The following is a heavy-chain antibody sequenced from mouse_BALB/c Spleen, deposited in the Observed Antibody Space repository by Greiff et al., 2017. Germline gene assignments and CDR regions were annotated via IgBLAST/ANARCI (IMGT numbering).Heavy chain of an antibody. Sequence: QVQLKQSGAELVRPGTSVKVSCKASGYAFTNYLIEWVKQRPGQGLEWIGVINPGSGGTNYNEKFKGKATLTADKSSSTAYMQLSSLTSDDSAVYFCARSYYYGSSYGFAYWGQGTLVTVSA. D-gene: IGHD1-1*01. V-gene: IGHV1-54*01. CDR3: ARSYYYGSSYGFAY. CDR2: INPGSGGT. CDR1: GYAFTNYL. J-gene: IGHJ3*01.